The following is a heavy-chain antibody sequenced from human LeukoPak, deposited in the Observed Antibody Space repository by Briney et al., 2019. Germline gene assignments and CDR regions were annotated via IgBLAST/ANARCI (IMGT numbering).Heavy chain of an antibody. CDR2: ISYDGSNK. J-gene: IGHJ4*02. V-gene: IGHV3-30*04. D-gene: IGHD3-9*01. CDR3: ASDILTGSTTDY. Sequence: GGSLRLSCAASGFTFSSYAMHWARQAPGKGLEWVAVISYDGSNKYYADSVKGRFTISRDNSKNTLYLQMNSLRAEDTAVYYCASDILTGSTTDYWGQGTLVTVSS. CDR1: GFTFSSYA.